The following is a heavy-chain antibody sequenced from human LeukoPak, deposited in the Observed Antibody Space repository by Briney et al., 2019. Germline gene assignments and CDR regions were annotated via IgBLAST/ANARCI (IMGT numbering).Heavy chain of an antibody. V-gene: IGHV1-24*01. CDR2: FDPEDGET. D-gene: IGHD6-19*01. J-gene: IGHJ4*02. Sequence: ASVKVSCKVSGYTLTELSMHWVRQAPGKGLEWMGGFDPEDGETIYAQKFQGRVTMTEDTSTGTAYMELSSLRSEDTAVYYCATADPKQWLVRVYDYWGQGTLVTVSS. CDR3: ATADPKQWLVRVYDY. CDR1: GYTLTELS.